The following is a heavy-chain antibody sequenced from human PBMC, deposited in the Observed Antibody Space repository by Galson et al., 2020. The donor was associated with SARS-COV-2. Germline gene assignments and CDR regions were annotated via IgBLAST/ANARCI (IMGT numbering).Heavy chain of an antibody. V-gene: IGHV3-15*01. J-gene: IGHJ4*02. CDR2: IKSKAAGGTI. CDR1: GFTFSSAW. CDR3: TTDLPKDASGGHSNPCFDD. D-gene: IGHD3-10*01. Sequence: GESLKISCAASGFTFSSAWMNWVRQAPGKGLEWVGRIKSKAAGGTIDYAAPVKGRFSISRDDSQNTLRLQMNSRKTEDTAVYYCTTDLPKDASGGHSNPCFDDWGQGTLVTVSS.